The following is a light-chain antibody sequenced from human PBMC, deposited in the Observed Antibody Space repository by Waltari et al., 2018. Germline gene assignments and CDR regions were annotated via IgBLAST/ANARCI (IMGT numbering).Light chain of an antibody. V-gene: IGKV3-11*01. J-gene: IGKJ5*01. CDR2: DTF. CDR1: QSVDRY. Sequence: EVVLTQSPATLSLSPGERATLSCRASQSVDRYLAWYQQKPGQAPRRLICDTFFRATGIPARFSGSGSGTDFTLTISSLEPEDFAVYYCQQRLNWPPVTFGQGTRLEIK. CDR3: QQRLNWPPVT.